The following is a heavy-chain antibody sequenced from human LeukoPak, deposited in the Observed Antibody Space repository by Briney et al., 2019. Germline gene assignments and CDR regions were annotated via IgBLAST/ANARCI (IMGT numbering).Heavy chain of an antibody. Sequence: SQTLSLTCIVSGGSISNGDYYWSWIRQHPGKGLEWMGYMHYSGITYYNPSLKSRVTISVDTSKNQFYLKLSSVTAADTAVYYCASQRVGGFFDYWGQGTLVTVSS. CDR1: GGSISNGDYY. V-gene: IGHV4-31*03. CDR2: MHYSGIT. D-gene: IGHD3-10*01. CDR3: ASQRVGGFFDY. J-gene: IGHJ4*02.